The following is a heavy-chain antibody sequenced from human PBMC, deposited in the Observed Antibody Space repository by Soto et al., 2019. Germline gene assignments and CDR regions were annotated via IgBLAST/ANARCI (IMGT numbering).Heavy chain of an antibody. Sequence: VQLEESGGGLVQPGGSLRLSCAASGFPFSTYSMNWVRQAPGQGLEWVSYISSRSYTIYYVDSVKGRFTISRDNAKNSLYLQMNSLRDEDTAVYYCARGGSSSDNGLDVWGQGTTVTVSS. CDR1: GFPFSTYS. CDR3: ARGGSSSDNGLDV. D-gene: IGHD6-6*01. J-gene: IGHJ6*02. CDR2: ISSRSYTI. V-gene: IGHV3-48*02.